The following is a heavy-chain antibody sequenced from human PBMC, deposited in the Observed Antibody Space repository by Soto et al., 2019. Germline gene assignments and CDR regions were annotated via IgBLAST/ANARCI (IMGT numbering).Heavy chain of an antibody. CDR2: ISAYNGNT. V-gene: IGHV1-18*01. CDR3: ARDGYCSSTSCLYNWFDP. CDR1: GYTFTSYG. J-gene: IGHJ5*02. Sequence: QVPLVQSGAEVKKPGASVKVSCKASGYTFTSYGISWVRQAPGQGLEWMGWISAYNGNTNYAQKLQGRVTMTTATSTSTAYMERRSLRSDATAVYYCARDGYCSSTSCLYNWFDPWGQGTLVTVSS. D-gene: IGHD2-2*03.